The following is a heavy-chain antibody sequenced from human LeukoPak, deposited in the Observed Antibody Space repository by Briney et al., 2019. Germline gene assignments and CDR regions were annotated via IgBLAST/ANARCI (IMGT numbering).Heavy chain of an antibody. Sequence: GGSLRLSCAASGFTFSNAWMSWVRQAPGKGLERVANIKQDGSEKYYVDSVKGRFTISRDNAKNSLYLQMNSLRAEDTAVYYCARDPSSHYDFWSGYSPTYYFDYWGQGTLVTVSS. V-gene: IGHV3-7*01. J-gene: IGHJ4*02. D-gene: IGHD3-3*01. CDR2: IKQDGSEK. CDR3: ARDPSSHYDFWSGYSPTYYFDY. CDR1: GFTFSNAW.